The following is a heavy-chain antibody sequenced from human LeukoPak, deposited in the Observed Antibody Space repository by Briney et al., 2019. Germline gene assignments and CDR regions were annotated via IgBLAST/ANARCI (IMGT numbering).Heavy chain of an antibody. J-gene: IGHJ3*02. D-gene: IGHD3-16*01. CDR2: MNPNSGNT. Sequence: ASVKVSCKASGYTFTSYDINWVRQATGQGLEWMGWMNPNSGNTGYAQKFQGRVTMTRNTSISTAYMELSSLRSEDTAVYYCARGLLWRILDKIDDAFDTWGQGTMVTVSS. CDR3: ARGLLWRILDKIDDAFDT. V-gene: IGHV1-8*01. CDR1: GYTFTSYD.